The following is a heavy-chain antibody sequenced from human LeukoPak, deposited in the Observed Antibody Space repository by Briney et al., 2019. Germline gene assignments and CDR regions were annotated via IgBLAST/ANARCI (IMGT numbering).Heavy chain of an antibody. V-gene: IGHV4-61*05. CDR2: IYYSGST. CDR1: GGSISSSSYY. J-gene: IGHJ4*02. Sequence: SETLSLTCTVSGGSISSSSYYWGWIRQPPGKGLEWIGYIYYSGSTNYNPSLKSRVTISVDTSKNQFSLKLSSVTAADTAVYYCARGWGYYDFWSGYYGFDYWGQGTLVTVSS. CDR3: ARGWGYYDFWSGYYGFDY. D-gene: IGHD3-3*01.